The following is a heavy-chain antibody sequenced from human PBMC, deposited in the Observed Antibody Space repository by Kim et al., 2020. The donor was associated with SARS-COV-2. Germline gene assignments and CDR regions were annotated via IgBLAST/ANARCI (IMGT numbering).Heavy chain of an antibody. J-gene: IGHJ6*03. V-gene: IGHV4-59*08. CDR1: GGAINNYC. CDR3: ARKGYMDV. CDR2: FCYTGST. Sequence: SETLSLTCTVSGGAINNYCWSWIRQPPGRGLQWIGYFCYTGSTDYNPSLKSRVTISADTERNQFSLKLSSVTAADTAVYYCARKGYMDVWGKGTTVTVSS.